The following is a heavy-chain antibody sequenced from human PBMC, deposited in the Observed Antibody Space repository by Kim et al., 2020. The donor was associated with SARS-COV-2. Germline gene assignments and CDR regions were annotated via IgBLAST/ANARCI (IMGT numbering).Heavy chain of an antibody. V-gene: IGHV1-46*01. D-gene: IGHD2-2*01. Sequence: QKFQGRVTMTRDTSTSTVYMELSSLRAEDTAVYYCARDLVVVPAASGFDYWGQGTLVTVSS. CDR3: ARDLVVVPAASGFDY. J-gene: IGHJ4*02.